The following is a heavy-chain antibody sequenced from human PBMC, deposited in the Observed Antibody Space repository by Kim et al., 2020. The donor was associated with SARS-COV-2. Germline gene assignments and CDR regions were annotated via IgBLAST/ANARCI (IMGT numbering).Heavy chain of an antibody. D-gene: IGHD2-15*01. CDR3: ASGGLGYCSGGSCYAYYYYYYGMDV. CDR2: IIPIFCTA. CDR1: GGTFSSYA. V-gene: IGHV1-69*13. J-gene: IGHJ6*02. Sequence: SLKVSCKASGGTFSSYAISGVRQAPGQGLEWMGGIIPIFCTANYAQKFQGRVTITADEYTSTAYMELSSLRSEDTAVYYCASGGLGYCSGGSCYAYYYYYYGMDVWGQGTTVTVAS.